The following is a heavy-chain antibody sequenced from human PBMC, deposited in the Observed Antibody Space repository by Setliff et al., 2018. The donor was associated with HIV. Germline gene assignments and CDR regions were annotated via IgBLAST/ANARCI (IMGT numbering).Heavy chain of an antibody. CDR2: IYPYDSDT. CDR3: ARRPYYDSWSGHQAFDI. Sequence: GESLKISCKGSGYSFTIYWIGWVRQMPGKGLEWMGIIYPYDSDTRYSPSFQGQVIISADKSISTAYVQWSGLKASDTAMYYCARRPYYDSWSGHQAFDIWGQGTMVTVSS. D-gene: IGHD3-3*01. CDR1: GYSFTIYW. J-gene: IGHJ3*02. V-gene: IGHV5-51*06.